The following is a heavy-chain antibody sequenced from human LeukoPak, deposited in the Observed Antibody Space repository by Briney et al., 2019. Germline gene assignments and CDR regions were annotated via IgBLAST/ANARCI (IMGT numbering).Heavy chain of an antibody. CDR3: ARGRTPWGLPLAY. CDR1: GGSFSGYY. D-gene: IGHD3-16*01. CDR2: INHSGST. V-gene: IGHV4-34*01. Sequence: SETLSLTCAVYGGSFSGYYWSWIRQPPGKGLEWIGEINHSGSTNYNPSLKSRVTISVDTSKNQFSLKLSSVIAADTAVYYCARGRTPWGLPLAYWGQGTLVTVSS. J-gene: IGHJ4*02.